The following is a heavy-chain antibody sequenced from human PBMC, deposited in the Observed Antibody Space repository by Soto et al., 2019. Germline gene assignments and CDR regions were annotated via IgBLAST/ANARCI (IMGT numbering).Heavy chain of an antibody. J-gene: IGHJ6*02. D-gene: IGHD2-2*01. CDR3: ARSEFVVVPAATNYYYYGMDV. CDR1: GGTFSSYA. V-gene: IGHV1-69*01. CDR2: IIPIFGTA. Sequence: QVQLVQSGAEVKKPGSSVKVSCKASGGTFSSYAISWVRQAPGQGLEWMGGIIPIFGTANYAQKFQGRVTITADESTSKAYMELSSLRSEDTAVYYCARSEFVVVPAATNYYYYGMDVWGQGTTVTVSS.